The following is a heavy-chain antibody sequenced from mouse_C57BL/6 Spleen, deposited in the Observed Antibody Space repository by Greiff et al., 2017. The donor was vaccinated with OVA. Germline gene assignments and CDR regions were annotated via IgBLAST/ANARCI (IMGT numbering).Heavy chain of an antibody. CDR1: GYTFTSYW. V-gene: IGHV1-69*01. D-gene: IGHD1-1*01. Sequence: QVQLQQPGAELVMPGASVKLSCKASGYTFTSYWMHWVKQRPGQGLEWIGEIDPSDSYTNYNQKFTGKSTLSVDKSSSTAYMQLSSLTSEDSSVYYCARISSAYAMDYWGQGTSVTVSS. CDR3: ARISSAYAMDY. CDR2: IDPSDSYT. J-gene: IGHJ4*01.